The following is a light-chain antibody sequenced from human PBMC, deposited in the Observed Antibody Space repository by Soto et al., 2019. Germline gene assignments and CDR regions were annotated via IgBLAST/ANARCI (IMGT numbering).Light chain of an antibody. CDR3: SSYAGNNNLL. CDR1: SSDVGDYNY. V-gene: IGLV2-8*01. Sequence: QSALTQPPSASGSPGQSVTISCTGTSSDVGDYNYVSWYQQHPGKAPQLIIYEVTKRPSGVPDRFSGSKSGNTASLTVSGLQAEDEADYYCSSYAGNNNLLFGGGTKLTVL. CDR2: EVT. J-gene: IGLJ2*01.